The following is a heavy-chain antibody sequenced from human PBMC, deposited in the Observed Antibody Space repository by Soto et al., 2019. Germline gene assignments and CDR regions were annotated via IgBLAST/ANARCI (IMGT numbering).Heavy chain of an antibody. J-gene: IGHJ6*02. CDR3: AREGPLSGGDYFGMDV. CDR1: GYTFTAFY. CDR2: INPNSGGT. Sequence: QAQLVQSGAELKKPGASVKVSCRASGYTFTAFYIHWMRQAPGQGLEWLGWINPNSGGTNYAQKFQGRVTVTRDPSVNTAYMDLSSLKSDDTAVYYCAREGPLSGGDYFGMDVWGQGTTVTVSS. D-gene: IGHD3-10*01. V-gene: IGHV1-2*02.